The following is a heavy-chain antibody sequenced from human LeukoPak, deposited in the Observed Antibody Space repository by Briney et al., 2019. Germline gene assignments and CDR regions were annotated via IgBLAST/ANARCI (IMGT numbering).Heavy chain of an antibody. CDR3: ARAPGAALD. V-gene: IGHV4-34*01. D-gene: IGHD2-15*01. J-gene: IGHJ4*02. CDR2: INHSGST. CDR1: GGSFSGYY. Sequence: SETLSLTCAVYGGSFSGYYWSWIRQPPGKGLEWIGEINHSGSTNYNPSLKSRVTISVDTSKNQFSLKLSSVTAADMAVYYCARAPGAALDWGQGTLVTVSS.